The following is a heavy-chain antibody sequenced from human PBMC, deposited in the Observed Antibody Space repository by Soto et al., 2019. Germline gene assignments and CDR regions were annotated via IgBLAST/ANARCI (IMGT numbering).Heavy chain of an antibody. J-gene: IGHJ4*02. CDR1: GFNFGNYA. CDR2: VPYTGAQT. Sequence: EVQLLESGGGLVQPGGSLRLSCTASGFNFGNYAMGWARQAPGKGLEWLSSLAVPYTGAQTYYADSVAGRLTVSRDDSKNQLYLELNSLRAEDTAVYYGAKDWGCIAVAGWTDWGPGTLVTVSS. CDR3: AKDWGCIAVAGWTD. V-gene: IGHV3-23*01. D-gene: IGHD6-19*01.